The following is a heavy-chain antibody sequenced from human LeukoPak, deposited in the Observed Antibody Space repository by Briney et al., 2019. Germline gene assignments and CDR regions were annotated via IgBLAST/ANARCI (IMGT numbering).Heavy chain of an antibody. J-gene: IGHJ4*02. CDR3: AKEYCGGDCYLDY. V-gene: IGHV3-9*01. Sequence: PGGSLRLPCAASGFTFDDYAMHWVRQAPGKGLEWVSGISWNSGSIGYADSVKGRFTISRDNAKNSLYLQMNSLRAEDTALYYCAKEYCGGDCYLDYWGQGTLVTVSS. CDR1: GFTFDDYA. CDR2: ISWNSGSI. D-gene: IGHD2-21*02.